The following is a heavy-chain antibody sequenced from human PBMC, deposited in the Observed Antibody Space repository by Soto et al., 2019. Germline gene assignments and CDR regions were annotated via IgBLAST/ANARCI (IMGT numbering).Heavy chain of an antibody. CDR1: GYTFTSYA. CDR2: INAGNGNT. J-gene: IGHJ5*02. CDR3: ARDPHYYDSSGYWINWFDP. Sequence: ASVKVSCKASGYTFTSYAMHWVRQAPGQRLEWMGWINAGNGNTKYSQKFQGRVTITRDTSASTAYMELSSLRSEDTAVYYCARDPHYYDSSGYWINWFDPWGQGTRGTVSA. D-gene: IGHD3-22*01. V-gene: IGHV1-3*01.